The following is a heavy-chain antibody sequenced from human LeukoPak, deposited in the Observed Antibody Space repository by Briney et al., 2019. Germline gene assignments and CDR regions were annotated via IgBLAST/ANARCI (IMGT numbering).Heavy chain of an antibody. V-gene: IGHV3-21*01. CDR1: GFTFISYS. J-gene: IGHJ4*02. CDR3: ARALHDSSGYYFDY. D-gene: IGHD3-22*01. Sequence: GGSLRLSCAASGFTFISYSMNWVRQASGKGLEWVSSISNSSPNIYYADSVKGRFTISRDSAKDSLFLQTNSLRAEDTAVYYCARALHDSSGYYFDYWGQGTLVTVSS. CDR2: ISNSSPNI.